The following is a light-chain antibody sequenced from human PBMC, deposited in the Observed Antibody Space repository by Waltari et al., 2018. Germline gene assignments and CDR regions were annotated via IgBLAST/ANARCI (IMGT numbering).Light chain of an antibody. J-gene: IGKJ4*01. CDR1: QTVRITY. CDR3: QQYDISPLT. V-gene: IGKV3-20*01. CDR2: GAS. Sequence: EIVLTQSPGTLSLSPGERATLSCRASQTVRITYLAWYQQKPGQAPTLLIYGASSRATGIPDRFSGSGSGTDFSLTISSLEPEDFAVYYCQQYDISPLTFGGGTKVEIK.